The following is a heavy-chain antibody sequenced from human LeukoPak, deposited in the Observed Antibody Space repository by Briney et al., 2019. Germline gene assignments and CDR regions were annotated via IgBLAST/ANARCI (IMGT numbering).Heavy chain of an antibody. CDR3: ARDLSGGGLDF. Sequence: GGSLRLSCAASGFTFNNYIMNWVRQAPGKGLQWVSSISSSGSYIYYADSAKGRFTISRDNSKNTVSLQMGSLRAEDMAVYYCARDLSGGGLDFWGQGTLVTVSS. CDR1: GFTFNNYI. J-gene: IGHJ4*02. CDR2: ISSSGSYI. D-gene: IGHD3-10*01. V-gene: IGHV3-21*01.